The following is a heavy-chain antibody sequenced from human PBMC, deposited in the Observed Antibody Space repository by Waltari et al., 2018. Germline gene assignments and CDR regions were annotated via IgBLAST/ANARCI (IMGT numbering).Heavy chain of an antibody. Sequence: QVQLQESGPGLVKPSETLSLTCTFSGGSISSSSHYWGWIRQPPGKGLEWIGRIYYSGITYYNPSLKSRVTISVDTSKNQFSLTLSSVTAADTAVYYCARIESGYYDAFDIWGQGTQVTVSS. D-gene: IGHD3-3*01. CDR3: ARIESGYYDAFDI. J-gene: IGHJ3*02. CDR1: GGSISSSSHY. CDR2: IYYSGIT. V-gene: IGHV4-39*07.